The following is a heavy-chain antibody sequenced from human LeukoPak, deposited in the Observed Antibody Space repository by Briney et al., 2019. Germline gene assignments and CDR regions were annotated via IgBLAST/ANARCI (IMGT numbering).Heavy chain of an antibody. V-gene: IGHV3-49*04. J-gene: IGHJ4*02. CDR1: GFTFGDYA. Sequence: GALRLSCTASGFTFGDYAMSWVRQAPGKGLEWVGFIRSKAYGGTTEYAASVKGRFTISRDDSKSIAYLQMNSLKTEDTAVYYCTTGMYYYDSSGQDRRYYFDYWGQGTLVTVSS. CDR3: TTGMYYYDSSGQDRRYYFDY. D-gene: IGHD3-22*01. CDR2: IRSKAYGGTT.